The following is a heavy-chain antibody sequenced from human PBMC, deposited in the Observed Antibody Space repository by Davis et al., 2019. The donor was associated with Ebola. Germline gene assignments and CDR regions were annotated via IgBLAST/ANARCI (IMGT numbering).Heavy chain of an antibody. D-gene: IGHD2-15*01. V-gene: IGHV3-23*01. CDR2: ISKNSDER. J-gene: IGHJ4*02. CDR1: GFTFSSYA. Sequence: PGGSLRLSCTTSGFTFSSYAMSWVRQAPGKGLEWVSAISKNSDERYYAESVKGRCTISRDNSKNTLYLQMNSLRAEDTAVYYCAKDRVVVVAAPLDYWGQGTLVTVSS. CDR3: AKDRVVVVAAPLDY.